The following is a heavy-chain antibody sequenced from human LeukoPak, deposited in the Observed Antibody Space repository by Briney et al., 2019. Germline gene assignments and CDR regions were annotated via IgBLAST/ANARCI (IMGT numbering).Heavy chain of an antibody. Sequence: SETLSLTCAVYGGSFSGYHWSWIRQPPGKGLEWIGEINHSGSTNYNPSLKSRVTISVDTSKNQFSLKLSSVTAADTAVYYCARHPGYYDFWSAARGSFDYWGQGTLVTVSS. CDR3: ARHPGYYDFWSAARGSFDY. J-gene: IGHJ4*02. CDR1: GGSFSGYH. CDR2: INHSGST. D-gene: IGHD3-3*01. V-gene: IGHV4-34*01.